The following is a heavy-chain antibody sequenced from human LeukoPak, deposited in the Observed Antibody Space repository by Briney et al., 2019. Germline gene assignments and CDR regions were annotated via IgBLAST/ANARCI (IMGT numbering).Heavy chain of an antibody. Sequence: SETLSLTCAVYGGSFSGYYWSWIRQPPGKGREWIGEINHSGSTNYNPSLKSRVTISVDTSKNQFSLKLSSVTAADTAVYYCARGPSTYYYDSSGYYDYWGQGTLVTVSS. D-gene: IGHD3-22*01. V-gene: IGHV4-34*01. CDR2: INHSGST. CDR3: ARGPSTYYYDSSGYYDY. CDR1: GGSFSGYY. J-gene: IGHJ4*02.